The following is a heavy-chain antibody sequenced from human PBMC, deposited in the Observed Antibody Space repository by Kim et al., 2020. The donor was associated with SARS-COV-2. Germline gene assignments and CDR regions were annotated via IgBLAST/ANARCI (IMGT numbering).Heavy chain of an antibody. V-gene: IGHV3-33*03. Sequence: GRFTISRDKSKNTLYLQMNSLRAEDTAVYYCAKDRITTNWNSGVYYGMDVWGQGTTVTVSS. D-gene: IGHD1-7*01. J-gene: IGHJ6*02. CDR3: AKDRITTNWNSGVYYGMDV.